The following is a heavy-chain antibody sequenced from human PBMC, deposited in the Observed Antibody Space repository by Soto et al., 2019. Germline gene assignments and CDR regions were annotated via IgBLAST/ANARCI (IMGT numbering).Heavy chain of an antibody. CDR3: ARYSGSYYGPYFDY. Sequence: ETLSLTCTVSGGSISSYYWSWIRQPPGKGLEWIGYIYYSGSTNYNPSLKSRVTISVDTSKNQFSLKLSSVTAADTAVYYCARYSGSYYGPYFDYWGQGTLVTVSS. V-gene: IGHV4-59*08. D-gene: IGHD1-26*01. CDR1: GGSISSYY. CDR2: IYYSGST. J-gene: IGHJ4*02.